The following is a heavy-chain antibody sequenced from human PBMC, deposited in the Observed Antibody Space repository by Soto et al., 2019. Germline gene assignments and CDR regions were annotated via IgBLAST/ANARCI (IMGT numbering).Heavy chain of an antibody. Sequence: PSETLSLTCTVSGGSISSGPYSWTWIRQPPGKGLEWLGYIYYSGKTDYNPSLRSRVSIPVDRSNNQFSLILTSVTAADSAVYFCARGCSSASCYTGFDPWGQGTLVTVSS. CDR2: IYYSGKT. CDR1: GGSISSGPYS. D-gene: IGHD2-2*02. J-gene: IGHJ5*02. V-gene: IGHV4-30-2*01. CDR3: ARGCSSASCYTGFDP.